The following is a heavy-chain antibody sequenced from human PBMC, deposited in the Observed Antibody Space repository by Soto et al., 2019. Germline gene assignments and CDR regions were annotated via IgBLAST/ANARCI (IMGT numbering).Heavy chain of an antibody. CDR1: DSAIISGGSY. D-gene: IGHD3-3*01. CDR2: IFYSDSF. J-gene: IGHJ4*02. CDR3: ARAPETPPIFGVVRPYFFDF. Sequence: PSETLSLTGTVSDSAIISGGSYCSWIRQRPGKGLEWIGYIFYSDSFYYTPSLKGRVVILADTSKNQFTLKLSSVTDADTAVYYCARAPETPPIFGVVRPYFFDFWGQGTLVTVS. V-gene: IGHV4-31*03.